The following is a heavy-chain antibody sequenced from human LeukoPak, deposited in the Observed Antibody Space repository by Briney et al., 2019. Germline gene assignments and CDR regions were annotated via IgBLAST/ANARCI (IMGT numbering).Heavy chain of an antibody. J-gene: IGHJ4*02. Sequence: GGSLRLSCAASGFTFSTYDMHWVRQAPGKGLEWVAVISYDGSNKYYADSVKGRFTISRDNSKNTLYLQMNSLRAEDTAVYYCARGDYYGSGSYEYYFDYWGQGTLVTDSS. V-gene: IGHV3-30*19. CDR2: ISYDGSNK. CDR3: ARGDYYGSGSYEYYFDY. CDR1: GFTFSTYD. D-gene: IGHD3-10*01.